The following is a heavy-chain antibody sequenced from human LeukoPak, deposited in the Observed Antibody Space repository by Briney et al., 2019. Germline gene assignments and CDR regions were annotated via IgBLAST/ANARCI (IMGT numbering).Heavy chain of an antibody. V-gene: IGHV1-69*05. CDR1: GGTFSSYA. J-gene: IGHJ4*02. Sequence: GASVKVSCKASGGTFSSYAISWVRQAPGQGLEWMGGIIPIFGTANYAQRFQGRVTITTDESTSTAYMELSSLRSEDTAVYYCARDRSSPGVLDYWGQGTLVTVSS. CDR3: ARDRSSPGVLDY. D-gene: IGHD6-6*01. CDR2: IIPIFGTA.